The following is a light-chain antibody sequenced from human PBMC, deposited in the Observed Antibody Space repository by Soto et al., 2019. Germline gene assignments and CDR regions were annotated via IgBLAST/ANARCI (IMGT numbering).Light chain of an antibody. Sequence: ESVLTQSPGTLSLPPGETATLSCRASQSVWNNYLAWYQQKPGQTPRLLIYGASNRVSGIPDRFSGSGSGTDFTLPISRLEPEDFAVYYCQQYGGSLPFGGGTKVEIK. CDR2: GAS. V-gene: IGKV3-20*01. J-gene: IGKJ4*01. CDR3: QQYGGSLP. CDR1: QSVWNNY.